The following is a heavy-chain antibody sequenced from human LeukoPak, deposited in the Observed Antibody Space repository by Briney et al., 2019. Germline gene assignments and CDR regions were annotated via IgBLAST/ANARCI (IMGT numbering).Heavy chain of an antibody. V-gene: IGHV3-23*01. D-gene: IGHD7-27*01. CDR1: GLTFSNYG. CDR2: IGRDGVNT. Sequence: RGSLRLSCAASGLTFSNYGMSWVRQAPGKGLEWVAAIGRDGVNTMYADSVKGRLTISRDNSKSTLYLQMNSLRAEDTAVYYCAKGQNWGSVYFDYWGQGTLVSVSS. CDR3: AKGQNWGSVYFDY. J-gene: IGHJ4*02.